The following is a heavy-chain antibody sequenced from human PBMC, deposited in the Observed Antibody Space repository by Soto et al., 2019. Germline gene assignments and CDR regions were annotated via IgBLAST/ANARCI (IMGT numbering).Heavy chain of an antibody. V-gene: IGHV1-2*04. J-gene: IGHJ6*02. Sequence: ASVKVSCKASGYTFTGYYMHWVRQAPGQGLERMGWINPNSGGTNYAQKFQGWVTMTRDTSISTAYMELSRLRSDDTAVYYCARVGKCSGSYHECYYYGMDVWGQGTTVTVSS. D-gene: IGHD1-26*01. CDR1: GYTFTGYY. CDR3: ARVGKCSGSYHECYYYGMDV. CDR2: INPNSGGT.